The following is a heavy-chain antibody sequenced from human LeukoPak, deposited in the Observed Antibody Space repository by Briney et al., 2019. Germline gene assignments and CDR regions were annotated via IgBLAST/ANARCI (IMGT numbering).Heavy chain of an antibody. D-gene: IGHD5-18*01. J-gene: IGHJ4*02. CDR2: IKQDGSEK. CDR1: GFTFSNYW. V-gene: IGHV3-7*01. CDR3: ARDGYSYGQGFFLGY. Sequence: GGSLRLSCAASGFTFSNYWMGWVRQAPGKGLERVAIIKQDGSEKYYVDSVKGRFTISRDNSKNTLYLQMSSLRAEDTAVYYCARDGYSYGQGFFLGYWGQGTLVTVSS.